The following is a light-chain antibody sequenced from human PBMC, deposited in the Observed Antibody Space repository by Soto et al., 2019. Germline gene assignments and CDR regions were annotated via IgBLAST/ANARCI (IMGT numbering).Light chain of an antibody. CDR1: QSVSSSY. Sequence: EIVLTQSPGTLSLSPGERATLSCRASQSVSSSYLAWYQQKPGQAHRLLIYGASSRATGIPDRFSGSGSGTDFTLTISRLEPEDFAVYYCKQYGSSPRTFGGGTKVEIK. J-gene: IGKJ4*01. CDR2: GAS. V-gene: IGKV3-20*01. CDR3: KQYGSSPRT.